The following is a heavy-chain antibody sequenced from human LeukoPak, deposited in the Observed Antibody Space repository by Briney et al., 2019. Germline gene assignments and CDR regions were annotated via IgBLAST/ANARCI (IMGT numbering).Heavy chain of an antibody. CDR1: GFTFDDYA. Sequence: QSGRSLRLSCAASGFTFDDYAMHWVRQVPGKGLEWVSGISWNSGSIGYADSVKGRSTISRDNAMNSLYLQMNSLRAEDTALYYCARDNDPYYYYYLDVWGKGTTVTVSS. D-gene: IGHD1-1*01. CDR2: ISWNSGSI. CDR3: ARDNDPYYYYYLDV. J-gene: IGHJ6*03. V-gene: IGHV3-9*01.